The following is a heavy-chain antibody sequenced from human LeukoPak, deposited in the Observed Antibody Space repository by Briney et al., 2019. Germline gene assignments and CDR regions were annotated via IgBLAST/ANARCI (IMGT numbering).Heavy chain of an antibody. Sequence: VKVSCKASGYTFTGYYMHWVRQAPGQGLEWMGGIIPIFGTANYAQKFQGRVTITTDESTSTAYMELSSLRSEDTAVYYCATAYYDFWSGYYSFDYWGQGTLVTVSS. CDR2: IIPIFGTA. D-gene: IGHD3-3*01. CDR3: ATAYYDFWSGYYSFDY. CDR1: GYTFTGYY. V-gene: IGHV1-69*05. J-gene: IGHJ4*02.